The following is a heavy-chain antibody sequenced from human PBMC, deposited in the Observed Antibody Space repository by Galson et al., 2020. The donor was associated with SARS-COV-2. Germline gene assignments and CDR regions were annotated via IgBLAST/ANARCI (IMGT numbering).Heavy chain of an antibody. V-gene: IGHV1-69*13. CDR2: IIPIFGTA. Sequence: SVKVSCKASGGTFSSYAISWVRQAPGQGLEWMGGIIPIFGTANYAQKFQGRVTITADESTSTAYMELSSLRSEDTAVYYCARDSWGGSTQGGYYYYYRDVWGKGTTVTVSS. CDR3: ARDSWGGSTQGGYYYYYRDV. D-gene: IGHD3-16*01. CDR1: GGTFSSYA. J-gene: IGHJ6*03.